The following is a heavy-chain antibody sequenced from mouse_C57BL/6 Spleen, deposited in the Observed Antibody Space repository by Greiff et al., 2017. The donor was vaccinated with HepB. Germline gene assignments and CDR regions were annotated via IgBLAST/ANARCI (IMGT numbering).Heavy chain of an antibody. J-gene: IGHJ4*01. CDR1: GYTFTSYW. CDR3: AMGSGYMDY. CDR2: IDPSDSYT. V-gene: IGHV1-69*01. D-gene: IGHD3-2*02. Sequence: VQLQQSGAELVMPGASVKLSCKASGYTFTSYWMHWVKQRPGQGLEWIGEIDPSDSYTNYNQKFKGKSTLTVDKSSSTAYMQLSSLTSEDSAVYYCAMGSGYMDYWGQGTSVTVSS.